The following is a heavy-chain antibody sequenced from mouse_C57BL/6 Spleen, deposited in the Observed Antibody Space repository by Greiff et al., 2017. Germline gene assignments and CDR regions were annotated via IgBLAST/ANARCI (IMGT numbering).Heavy chain of an antibody. CDR1: GFTFSSYA. D-gene: IGHD1-1*01. CDR3: TRDRGYYYGYFDY. V-gene: IGHV5-9-1*02. CDR2: ISSGGGYI. Sequence: EVQVVESGAGLVKPGGSLKLSCAASGFTFSSYAMSWVRQTPEKRLEWVAYISSGGGYIYYADTVKGRFTISRDNARNTLYLQMSSLKSEDTAMYYCTRDRGYYYGYFDYWGQGTTLTVSS. J-gene: IGHJ2*01.